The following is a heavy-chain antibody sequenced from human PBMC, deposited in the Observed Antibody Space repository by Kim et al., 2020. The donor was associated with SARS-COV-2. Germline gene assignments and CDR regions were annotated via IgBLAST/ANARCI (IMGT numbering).Heavy chain of an antibody. CDR1: GGSISSSSYY. D-gene: IGHD6-13*01. V-gene: IGHV4-39*02. CDR3: AREDGGAAAGTFDY. CDR2: IYYSGST. J-gene: IGHJ4*02. Sequence: SETLSLTCTVSGGSISSSSYYWGWIRQPPGKGLEWIGSIYYSGSTYYNPSLKSRVTISVDTSKNQFSLKLSSVTAADTAVYYCAREDGGAAAGTFDYWGQGTLVTVSS.